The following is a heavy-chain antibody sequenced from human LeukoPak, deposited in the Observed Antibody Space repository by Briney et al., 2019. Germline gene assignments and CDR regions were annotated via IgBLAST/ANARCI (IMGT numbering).Heavy chain of an antibody. V-gene: IGHV4-34*01. CDR1: GGSFSGYY. CDR2: INHSGST. Sequence: PSETLSLTCAVYGGSFSGYYWSWIRLPPGKGLEWIGEINHSGSTNYNPSLKSRVTISVDTSKNQFSLKLSSVTAADTAVYYCARGEDHGVLWFGESLYGMDVWGKGTTVTVSS. J-gene: IGHJ6*04. D-gene: IGHD3-10*01. CDR3: ARGEDHGVLWFGESLYGMDV.